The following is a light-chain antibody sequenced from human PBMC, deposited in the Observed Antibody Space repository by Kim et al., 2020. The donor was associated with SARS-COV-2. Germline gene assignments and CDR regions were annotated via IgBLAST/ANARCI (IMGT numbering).Light chain of an antibody. CDR2: GNS. V-gene: IGLV1-40*01. Sequence: QSVLTQPPSVSRAPGQRVTISCTGSSSNIGAGYDVHWYQQLPGTAPKLLIYGNSNRPSGVPDRFSGSKSGTSASLAITGLQAEDEADYYCQSYDSSLSGVGFGGGTQLTVL. J-gene: IGLJ2*01. CDR1: SSNIGAGYD. CDR3: QSYDSSLSGVG.